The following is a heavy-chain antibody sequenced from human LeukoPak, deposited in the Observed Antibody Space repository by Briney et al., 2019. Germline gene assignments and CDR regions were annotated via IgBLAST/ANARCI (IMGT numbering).Heavy chain of an antibody. CDR2: INHSGST. CDR1: GGSFSGYY. Sequence: PSETLSLTCAVYGGSFSGYYWSWLRQPPGKGLEWIGEINHSGSTNYNPSLKSRVTISVDTSKNQFSLKLSSFTAADPALFFCARGTYYYVSGGYYSNWSAPWGEGTLVTVSS. V-gene: IGHV4-34*01. J-gene: IGHJ5*02. CDR3: ARGTYYYVSGGYYSNWSAP. D-gene: IGHD3-22*01.